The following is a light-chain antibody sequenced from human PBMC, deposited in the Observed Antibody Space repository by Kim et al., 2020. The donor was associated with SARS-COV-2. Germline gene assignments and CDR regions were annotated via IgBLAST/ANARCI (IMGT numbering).Light chain of an antibody. Sequence: EIVMTQSPATLSVSPGERATLSCRASQSVNNNLAWYQQKPGQAPRLLIYGASTRATGIPARFSGSGSGTEFTLTISSLQSEDFGLYYCQQYRKWPPLTFGGGTKLEI. V-gene: IGKV3-15*01. CDR1: QSVNNN. CDR3: QQYRKWPPLT. CDR2: GAS. J-gene: IGKJ4*01.